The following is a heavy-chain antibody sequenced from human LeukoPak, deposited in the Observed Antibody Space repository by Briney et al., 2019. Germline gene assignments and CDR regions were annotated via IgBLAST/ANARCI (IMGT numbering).Heavy chain of an antibody. CDR3: ARDRGVRGVTRYYYMDV. CDR2: IYSGGST. V-gene: IGHV3-53*01. D-gene: IGHD3-10*01. Sequence: GGSLRLSCAASGFTVSSNYMSWVRQAPGKGLEWVSVIYSGGSTYYADSVKGRFTISRDNSKNTLYLQMNSLRAEDTAVYYCARDRGVRGVTRYYYMDVWGKGTTVTISS. CDR1: GFTVSSNY. J-gene: IGHJ6*03.